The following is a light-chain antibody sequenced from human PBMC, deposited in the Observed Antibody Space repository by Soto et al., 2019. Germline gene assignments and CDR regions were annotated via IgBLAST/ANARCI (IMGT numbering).Light chain of an antibody. CDR3: QTLGTGIQGV. J-gene: IGLJ3*02. V-gene: IGLV4-69*01. CDR2: LNSDGSH. CDR1: SGHSSYA. Sequence: QLVLTQSPSASASLGASVKLTCTLSSGHSSYAIAWHQQQPEKGPRYLMKLNSDGSHSKGDGIPDRFSGSSSGAERYLTISSLQSEDEADYYGQTLGTGIQGVFGGGTKLTVL.